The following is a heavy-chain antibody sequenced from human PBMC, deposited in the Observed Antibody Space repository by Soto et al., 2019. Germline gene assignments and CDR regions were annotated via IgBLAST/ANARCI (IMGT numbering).Heavy chain of an antibody. CDR1: GFTFSSYW. Sequence: GGSLRLSCAASGFTFSSYWMSWVRQAPGKGLEWVATIKQDGSGKYYVDSVKGRFTISRDNAKNTLYLQMNSLRAEDTAVYYCARVAADGTRGRGAGRCLDYWGQGTLVTVSS. D-gene: IGHD1-26*01. CDR3: ARVAADGTRGRGAGRCLDY. V-gene: IGHV3-7*01. CDR2: IKQDGSGK. J-gene: IGHJ4*02.